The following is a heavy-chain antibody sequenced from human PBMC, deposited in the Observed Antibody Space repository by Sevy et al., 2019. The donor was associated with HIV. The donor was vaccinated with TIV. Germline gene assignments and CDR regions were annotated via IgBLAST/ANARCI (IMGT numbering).Heavy chain of an antibody. D-gene: IGHD6-13*01. V-gene: IGHV3-33*06. J-gene: IGHJ4*02. CDR2: IWYDGSNK. CDR3: AKDRRGYSSSWYYFDY. Sequence: GSLRLSCAASGFTFSSYGMHWVRQAPGKGLEWVAVIWYDGSNKYYADSVKGRFTISRDNSKNTLYLQMNSLRAEDTAVYYCAKDRRGYSSSWYYFDYWGQGTLVTVSS. CDR1: GFTFSSYG.